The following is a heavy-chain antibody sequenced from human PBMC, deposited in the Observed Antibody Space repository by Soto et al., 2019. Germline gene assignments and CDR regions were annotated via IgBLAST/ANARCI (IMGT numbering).Heavy chain of an antibody. D-gene: IGHD5-12*01. J-gene: IGHJ4*02. CDR2: IYYSGST. CDR1: GGSISSGGYY. V-gene: IGHV4-31*03. CDR3: ARARRDGYKDTFDY. Sequence: QVQLQESGPGLVKPSQTLSLTCTVSGGSISSGGYYWSWIRQHPGKGLEWIGYIYYSGSTYYNPLVMTRVTMSVDTSKYPFSLKLGSVTAADTAVYYCARARRDGYKDTFDYWGQGTLVTVSS.